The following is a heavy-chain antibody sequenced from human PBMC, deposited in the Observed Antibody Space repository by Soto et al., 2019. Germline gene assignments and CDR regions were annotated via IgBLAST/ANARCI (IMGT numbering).Heavy chain of an antibody. CDR2: ISSSSSYT. Sequence: PGGSLRLSCAASGFTFSDYYMSWIRQAPGKGLEWVSYISSSSSYTNYADSVKGRFTISRDNAKNSLYLQMNSLRAEDTAVYYCARVVMGFITMVRGVTDWFDPWGQGTLVTVSS. V-gene: IGHV3-11*05. CDR1: GFTFSDYY. D-gene: IGHD3-10*01. CDR3: ARVVMGFITMVRGVTDWFDP. J-gene: IGHJ5*02.